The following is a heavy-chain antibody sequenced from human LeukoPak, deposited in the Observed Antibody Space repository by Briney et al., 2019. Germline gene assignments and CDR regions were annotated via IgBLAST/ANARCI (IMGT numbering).Heavy chain of an antibody. CDR3: AKWGDYDVLTGYYDPDY. V-gene: IGHV3-23*01. Sequence: PGASLRLSCVASGFTFSNYAMSWVRQAPGKGLEWVSAITGSGGITYYADSVKGRFTISRDNSKNTLYLQMNSLRAEDTAVYYCAKWGDYDVLTGYYDPDYGGQGTLVTVSS. CDR2: ITGSGGIT. J-gene: IGHJ4*02. D-gene: IGHD3-9*01. CDR1: GFTFSNYA.